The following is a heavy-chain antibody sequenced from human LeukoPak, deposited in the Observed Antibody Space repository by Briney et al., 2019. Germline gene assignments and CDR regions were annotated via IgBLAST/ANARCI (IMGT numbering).Heavy chain of an antibody. CDR3: ARGGKRGYSYGLKYYYYGMDV. J-gene: IGHJ6*02. D-gene: IGHD5-18*01. V-gene: IGHV4-34*01. Sequence: SETLSLTCAVYGGSFSGYYWSWIRQPPGKGLEWIGEINHSESTNYNPSLKSRVTISVDTSKNQFSLKLSSVTAADTAVYYCARGGKRGYSYGLKYYYYGMDVWGQGTTVTVSS. CDR2: INHSEST. CDR1: GGSFSGYY.